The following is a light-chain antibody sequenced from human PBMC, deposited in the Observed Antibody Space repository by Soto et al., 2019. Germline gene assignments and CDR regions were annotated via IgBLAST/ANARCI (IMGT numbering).Light chain of an antibody. CDR3: QSYDNNLRGVL. CDR1: SSNIGAGSD. CDR2: GNK. V-gene: IGLV1-40*01. J-gene: IGLJ2*01. Sequence: QAVVTQPPSVSGAPGQIVTISCTGSSSNIGAGSDVHWYQQSPGRVPKLLVYGNKHRPSGVPDRFSASKSGTSASLAITGFQADDEADYYCQSYDNNLRGVLFGGGTKLTVL.